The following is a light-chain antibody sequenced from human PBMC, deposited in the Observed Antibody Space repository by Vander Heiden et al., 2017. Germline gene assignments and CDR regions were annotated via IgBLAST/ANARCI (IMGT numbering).Light chain of an antibody. Sequence: DIQMTQSPSSLSASVGDRVTITCRASQSISSYVNWYQQKPGKAPKLLIYAASSLQSGVPSRFSGSGSGTDFTLTISSLQPEDFATYYCQQSDSTPQAFGQGTPLEIK. V-gene: IGKV1-39*01. CDR1: QSISSY. J-gene: IGKJ5*01. CDR3: QQSDSTPQA. CDR2: AAS.